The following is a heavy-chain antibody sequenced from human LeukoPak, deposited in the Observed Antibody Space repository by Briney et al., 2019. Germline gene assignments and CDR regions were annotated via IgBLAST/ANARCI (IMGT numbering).Heavy chain of an antibody. CDR1: GFTFSSYS. CDR3: AREPYGSGSYMDY. CDR2: ISSSSSTI. Sequence: GGSLRLSCAASGFTFSSYSMNWVRPAPGKGLEWVSYISSSSSTISYADSVKGRFAISRDNAKNSLYLQMNSLRDEDTAVYYCAREPYGSGSYMDYWGQGTLVTVSS. J-gene: IGHJ4*02. V-gene: IGHV3-48*02. D-gene: IGHD3-10*01.